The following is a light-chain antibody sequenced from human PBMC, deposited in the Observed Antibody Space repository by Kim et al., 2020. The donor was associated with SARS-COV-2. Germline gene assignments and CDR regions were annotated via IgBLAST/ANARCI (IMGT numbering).Light chain of an antibody. J-gene: IGLJ7*01. CDR2: DVS. CDR1: TSDIGGYNL. CDR3: SSYTSSSTVI. Sequence: GQSIPISCTGTTSDIGGYNLVAGYQKHPDKAPKLMINDVSNRPSGVSNRFSGSKSGNMAFLTISGLQAEDEADYYCSSYTSSSTVIFGGGTQLTVL. V-gene: IGLV2-14*03.